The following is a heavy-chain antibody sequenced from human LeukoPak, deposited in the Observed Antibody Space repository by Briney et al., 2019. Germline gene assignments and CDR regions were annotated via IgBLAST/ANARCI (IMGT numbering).Heavy chain of an antibody. D-gene: IGHD4-23*01. V-gene: IGHV1-8*02. CDR1: GYTFTSYD. Sequence: ASVKVSCKASGYTFTSYDINWVRQATAQGLEGMGWMNPNSGNTGYAQKFQGRVTMTRDTSISTAYMELSRLRSDDRAVYSCARVLGVNSVDFDNWGQRTLVTVSS. J-gene: IGHJ4*02. CDR2: MNPNSGNT. CDR3: ARVLGVNSVDFDN.